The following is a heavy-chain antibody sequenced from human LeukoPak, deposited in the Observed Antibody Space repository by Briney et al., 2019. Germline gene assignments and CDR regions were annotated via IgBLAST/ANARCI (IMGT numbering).Heavy chain of an antibody. V-gene: IGHV5-51*01. CDR2: MYPGDSDT. D-gene: IGHD3-22*01. J-gene: IGHJ4*02. CDR1: GYSFTSYW. Sequence: GESLKISCKASGYSFTSYWIVWVRQIPAKRLEWLGIMYPGDSDTRYSPSFQGQVTISADKSISTAYLQWSSLKASDTAMYYCARRAYYDSSGYYEEADFWGQGTLVTVSS. CDR3: ARRAYYDSSGYYEEADF.